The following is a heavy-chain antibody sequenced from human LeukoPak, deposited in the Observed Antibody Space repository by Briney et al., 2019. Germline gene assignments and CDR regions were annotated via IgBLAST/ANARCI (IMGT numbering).Heavy chain of an antibody. V-gene: IGHV4-59*02. Sequence: SETLSLTCTVSGSSVSSSYWSWIRQPPGKGLEWIGFIYYTGSTNYNPSLKSRVTISVDTSKNQFSLKLSSVTAADTAVYYCARGAGYDFWSGPRDWGQGTLVTVSS. D-gene: IGHD3-3*01. J-gene: IGHJ4*02. CDR3: ARGAGYDFWSGPRD. CDR1: GSSVSSSY. CDR2: IYYTGST.